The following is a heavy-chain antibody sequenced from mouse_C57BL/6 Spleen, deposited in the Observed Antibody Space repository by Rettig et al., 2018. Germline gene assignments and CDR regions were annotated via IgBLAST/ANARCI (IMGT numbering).Heavy chain of an antibody. CDR2: INPSNGGT. Sequence: QVQLQQPGTELVKPGASVKLSCKASGYTFTSYWMHWVKQRPGQGLEWIGNINPSNGGTNYNEKFKSKATLTVDKSSSTAYMQLSSLTSEDSAVYYCARYGVVEGYWYFDVWGTGTTVTVSS. CDR1: GYTFTSYW. V-gene: IGHV1-53*01. D-gene: IGHD1-1*01. CDR3: ARYGVVEGYWYFDV. J-gene: IGHJ1*03.